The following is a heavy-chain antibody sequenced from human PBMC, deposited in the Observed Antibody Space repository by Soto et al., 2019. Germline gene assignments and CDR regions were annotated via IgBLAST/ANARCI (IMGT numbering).Heavy chain of an antibody. J-gene: IGHJ6*02. CDR3: ARDPKEYYYGMDV. CDR2: ISYDGSNK. Sequence: QVQLVESGGGVVQRGRSLRLSCAASGFTFSSYAMHWVRQAPGKGLEWVAVISYDGSNKYYADSVKGRFTISRDNSKNTLYLQMNSLRAEDTAVYYCARDPKEYYYGMDVWGQGTTVTVSS. V-gene: IGHV3-30-3*01. CDR1: GFTFSSYA.